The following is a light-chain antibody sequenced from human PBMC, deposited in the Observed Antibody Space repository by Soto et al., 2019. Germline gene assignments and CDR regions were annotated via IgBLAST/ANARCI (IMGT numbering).Light chain of an antibody. CDR1: QGSRND. V-gene: IGKV1-17*01. Sequence: MTHSLCSVSASLRARVTXTFRASQGSRNDVGWYQQKPGKDPKILIYAVYSLQTGVQSRFSGSGSGTEFTLTISSLQPDDFATYYCEHYNSYGTFGQGTKLDVK. CDR2: AVY. CDR3: EHYNSYGT. J-gene: IGKJ1*01.